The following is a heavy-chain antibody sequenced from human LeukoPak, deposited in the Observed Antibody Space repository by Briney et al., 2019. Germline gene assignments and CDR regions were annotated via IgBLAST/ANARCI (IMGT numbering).Heavy chain of an antibody. Sequence: ASVKVSCKLSGNTLRELPIQWVRQAGGKGLEWMAGFDPENAEIVYAQKFQGRVTMTEDTSTNTAYMELTSLTSNDTALYYCATRGSDFWSGFDYWGQGTQVTVSS. CDR2: FDPENAEI. CDR1: GNTLRELP. J-gene: IGHJ4*02. V-gene: IGHV1-24*01. D-gene: IGHD3-3*01. CDR3: ATRGSDFWSGFDY.